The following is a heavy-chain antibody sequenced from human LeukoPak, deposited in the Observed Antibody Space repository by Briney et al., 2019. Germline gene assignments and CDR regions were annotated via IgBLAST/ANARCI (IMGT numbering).Heavy chain of an antibody. V-gene: IGHV1-18*01. CDR1: GYTFTSYG. Sequence: ASVKVSCKASGYTFTSYGISWVRQAPGQGLEWMGWISAYNGNTNYAQKLQGRVTMTTDTSTSTAYMELRSLRSDDTAVYYCARAPYFDWLLYPSPFFDYWGQGTLVTVSS. J-gene: IGHJ4*02. CDR3: ARAPYFDWLLYPSPFFDY. CDR2: ISAYNGNT. D-gene: IGHD3-9*01.